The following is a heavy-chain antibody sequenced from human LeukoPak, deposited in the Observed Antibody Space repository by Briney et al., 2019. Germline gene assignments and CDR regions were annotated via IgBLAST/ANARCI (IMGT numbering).Heavy chain of an antibody. Sequence: SETLSLTCTVSGYSINSGYYWGWIRQPPGKGLEWIGSIYYSGSTYYNPSLKSRVTISVDTSKNQFSLKLSSVTAADTAVYYCASSPLLWFGDRGVYWGQGTLVTVSS. J-gene: IGHJ4*02. CDR3: ASSPLLWFGDRGVY. CDR1: GYSINSGYY. V-gene: IGHV4-38-2*02. D-gene: IGHD3-10*01. CDR2: IYYSGST.